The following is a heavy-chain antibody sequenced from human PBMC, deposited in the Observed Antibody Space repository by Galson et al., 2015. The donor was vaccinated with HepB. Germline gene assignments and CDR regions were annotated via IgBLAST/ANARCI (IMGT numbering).Heavy chain of an antibody. CDR2: IYYSGST. CDR3: ARVKIGFGDKLEY. J-gene: IGHJ4*02. CDR1: GGSISSYY. V-gene: IGHV4-59*08. D-gene: IGHD4-23*01. Sequence: ETLSLTCTVSGGSISSYYWSWIRQPPGKGLEWIGYIYYSGSTNYNPSLKSRVTISVDTSKNQFSLKLSSVTAADTAVYYCARVKIGFGDKLEYWGQGTLVTVSS.